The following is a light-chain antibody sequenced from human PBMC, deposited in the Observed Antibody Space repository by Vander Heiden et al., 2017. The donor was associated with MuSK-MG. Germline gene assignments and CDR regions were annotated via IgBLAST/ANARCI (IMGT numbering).Light chain of an antibody. CDR3: MQGKHWPQA. J-gene: IGKJ4*01. CDR2: QVS. V-gene: IGKV2-30*01. CDR1: HSLVYSDGNTY. Sequence: DVVMTQSQLSLPVTLGQPASISCRSSHSLVYSDGNTYLNWFQQSPGQAPMRLIYQVSNRDPGVPDRFSGSGSGTDFTLKISSVEAEDVGVYYCMQGKHWPQAFGGGTKVDIK.